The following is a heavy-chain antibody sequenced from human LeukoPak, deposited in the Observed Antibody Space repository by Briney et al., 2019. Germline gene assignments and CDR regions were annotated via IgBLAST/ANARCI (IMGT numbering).Heavy chain of an antibody. CDR3: ARPGRGGYNAFDI. J-gene: IGHJ3*02. D-gene: IGHD3-22*01. V-gene: IGHV1-69*13. CDR2: IIPIFGTA. CDR1: GGTFISYA. Sequence: SVKVSCKASGGTFISYAISWVRQAPGQGLEWMGGIIPIFGTANYAQKFQGRVTITADESTSTAYMELSSLRSEDTAVYYCARPGRGGYNAFDIWGQGTMVTVSS.